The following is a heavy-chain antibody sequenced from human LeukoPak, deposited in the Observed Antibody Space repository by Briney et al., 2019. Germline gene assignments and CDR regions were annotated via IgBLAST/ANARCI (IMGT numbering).Heavy chain of an antibody. CDR1: GGSIFSGGYY. CDR2: IYHSRNT. V-gene: IGHV4-30-2*01. Sequence: SETLSLTCNVSGGSIFSGGYYWSWIRQPPGKGLEWIGYIYHSRNTYYNPSLKSRVTISVDTSKNQFSLKLSSVAAADTAVYYCARRGPVRIVGAMWAFDIWGQGTMVTVSS. CDR3: ARRGPVRIVGAMWAFDI. J-gene: IGHJ3*02. D-gene: IGHD1-26*01.